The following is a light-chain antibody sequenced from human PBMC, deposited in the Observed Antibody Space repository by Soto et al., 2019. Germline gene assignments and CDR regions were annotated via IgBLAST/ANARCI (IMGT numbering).Light chain of an antibody. J-gene: IGKJ3*01. CDR2: DAS. CDR1: QSVRSF. CDR3: QQRSKWPAEGT. Sequence: EIVLTQSPATLSLSPGESATLSCRASQSVRSFLAWYQQKPGLPPRLLIYDASKRATGIPARFTGSGSGRDFTLTISSLEPEDFAVYYCQQRSKWPAEGTFGPGTKGDIK. V-gene: IGKV3-11*02.